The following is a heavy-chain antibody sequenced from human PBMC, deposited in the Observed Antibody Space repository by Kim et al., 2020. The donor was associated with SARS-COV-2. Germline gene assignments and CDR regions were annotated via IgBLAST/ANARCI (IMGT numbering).Heavy chain of an antibody. CDR2: INWNGGRT. Sequence: GGSLRLSCAASGFTFDDYGMSWVRQAPGKGLEWVSGINWNGGRTGYADSVKGRFTISRDNAKNSLYLQMNSLRAEDTALYHCVRGGAAAPLTLNYYYYYMDVWGKGTTVTVSS. D-gene: IGHD6-13*01. J-gene: IGHJ6*03. V-gene: IGHV3-20*01. CDR3: VRGGAAAPLTLNYYYYYMDV. CDR1: GFTFDDYG.